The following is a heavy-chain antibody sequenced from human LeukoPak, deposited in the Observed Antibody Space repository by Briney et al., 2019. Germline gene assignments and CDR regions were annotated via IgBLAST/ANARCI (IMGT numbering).Heavy chain of an antibody. CDR3: AREVFGYSLDY. D-gene: IGHD2-15*01. V-gene: IGHV3-21*01. CDR2: ISSGSSAI. CDR1: GFTFTTYS. J-gene: IGHJ4*02. Sequence: TTGGSLRLSCEASGFTFTTYSMTWVRQAPGKGLEWVSIISSGSSAISSADALKGRFTISRDDAKNTVYLQMSSLRAEGTAVYYCAREVFGYSLDYWGQGTLVTVSS.